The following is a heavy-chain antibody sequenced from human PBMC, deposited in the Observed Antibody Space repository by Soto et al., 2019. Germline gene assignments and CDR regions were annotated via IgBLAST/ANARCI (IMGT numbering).Heavy chain of an antibody. V-gene: IGHV4-34*01. J-gene: IGHJ4*02. CDR3: ARPDYGDYGRFFDY. CDR2: INHSGST. Sequence: SETLSLTCAVYGGSFSGYYWSWIRQPPGKGLEWIGEINHSGSTNYNPSLKGRVTISVDTSKNQFSLKLSSVTAADTAVYYCARPDYGDYGRFFDYWGQGTLVTVSS. D-gene: IGHD4-17*01. CDR1: GGSFSGYY.